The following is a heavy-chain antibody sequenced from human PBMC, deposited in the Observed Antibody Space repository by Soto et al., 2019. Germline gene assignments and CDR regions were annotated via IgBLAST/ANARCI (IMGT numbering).Heavy chain of an antibody. CDR3: ARDLRPYGSGSYYNATPYYGMDV. J-gene: IGHJ6*02. Sequence: ASVKVSCKASGYTFTSYYMHWVRQAPGQGLEWMGIINPSGGSTSYAQKFQGRVTMTRDTSTSTVYMELSSLRSEDTAVYYCARDLRPYGSGSYYNATPYYGMDVWGQGTTVTVS. CDR1: GYTFTSYY. D-gene: IGHD3-10*01. CDR2: INPSGGST. V-gene: IGHV1-46*01.